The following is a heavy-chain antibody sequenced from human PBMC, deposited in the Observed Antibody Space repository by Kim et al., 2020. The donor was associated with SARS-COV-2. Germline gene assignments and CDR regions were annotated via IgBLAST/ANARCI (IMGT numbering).Heavy chain of an antibody. V-gene: IGHV4-39*01. CDR2: IYYSGST. CDR1: GGSISSSSYY. D-gene: IGHD6-13*01. J-gene: IGHJ4*02. Sequence: SESLSLTCTVSGGSISSSSYYWGWIRQPPGKGLEWIGSIYYSGSTYYNPSLKSRVTIYVDTSKNQFSLKLSSVTAADTAVYYCARLGYSAAGSPSLDYWGQGTLVTVSS. CDR3: ARLGYSAAGSPSLDY.